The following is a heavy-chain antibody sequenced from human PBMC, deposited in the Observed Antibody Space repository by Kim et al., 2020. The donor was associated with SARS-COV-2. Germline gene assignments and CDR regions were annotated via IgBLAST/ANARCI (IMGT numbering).Heavy chain of an antibody. J-gene: IGHJ3*02. Sequence: GGSLRLSCSVSGFILGDYSISWVRQAPGRGLEWVGFIRSQDAGGTTDYAASVSGRFTISREDSENIAYLQMNSLKTDDTGLYYCARDLYYYDNSGYFRAFAMWGQGTLVTVSS. CDR3: ARDLYYYDNSGYFRAFAM. D-gene: IGHD3-22*01. V-gene: IGHV3-49*04. CDR2: IRSQDAGGTT. CDR1: GFILGDYS.